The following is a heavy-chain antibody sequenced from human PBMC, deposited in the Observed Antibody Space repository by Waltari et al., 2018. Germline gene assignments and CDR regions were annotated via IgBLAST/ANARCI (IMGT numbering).Heavy chain of an antibody. Sequence: QLQLQESGPGLVKPSETLSLTCTVSGGSISSSSYYWGWIRQPPGKGLEWIGGIYYSGSTYYNPSLKSRVTISVDTSKNQFSLKLSSVTAADTAVYYCARGSSVLRFLEWLSWFDPWGQGTLVTVSS. D-gene: IGHD3-3*01. CDR1: GGSISSSSYY. CDR2: IYYSGST. J-gene: IGHJ5*02. V-gene: IGHV4-39*01. CDR3: ARGSSVLRFLEWLSWFDP.